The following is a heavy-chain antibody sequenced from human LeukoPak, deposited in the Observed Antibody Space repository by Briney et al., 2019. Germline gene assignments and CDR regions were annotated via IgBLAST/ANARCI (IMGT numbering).Heavy chain of an antibody. CDR2: ISGSGGST. V-gene: IGHV3-23*01. CDR3: ARVQTYYYDSSGYIIESSNLDY. Sequence: PGGSLRLSCAASGFTFSSYAMSWVRQAPGKGLEWVSAISGSGGSTYYADSVKGRFTISRDNSKNTLYLQMNSLRSDDTAVYYCARVQTYYYDSSGYIIESSNLDYWGQGTLVTVSS. CDR1: GFTFSSYA. D-gene: IGHD3-22*01. J-gene: IGHJ4*02.